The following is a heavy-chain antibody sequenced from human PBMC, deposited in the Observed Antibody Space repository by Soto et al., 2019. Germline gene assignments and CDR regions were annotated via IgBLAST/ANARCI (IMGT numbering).Heavy chain of an antibody. Sequence: PGGSLSLSCASYGFTFRSYAMSWVRQAPGKGLEWVSGISGSGGSTYYADSVKGRFTISRNNSKNTLYLQMNSLRAEDTAVYYCAKSPDYYYYMDVSGKGTTVTVSS. CDR3: AKSPDYYYYMDV. CDR1: GFTFRSYA. J-gene: IGHJ6*03. CDR2: ISGSGGST. V-gene: IGHV3-23*01.